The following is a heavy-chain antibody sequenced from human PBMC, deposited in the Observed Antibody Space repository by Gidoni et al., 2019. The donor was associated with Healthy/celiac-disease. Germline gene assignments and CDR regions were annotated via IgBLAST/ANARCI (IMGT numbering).Heavy chain of an antibody. CDR1: GFTFSSYA. V-gene: IGHV3-30-3*01. Sequence: QVQLVESGGGVVQPGRSLRLSCAASGFTFSSYAMHWVRQAPGKGLEWVAVISYDGSNKYYADSVKGRFTISRDNSKNTLYLQMNSLRAEDTAVYYCARDIDGSGSFYYYYGMDVWGQGTTVTVSS. CDR2: ISYDGSNK. CDR3: ARDIDGSGSFYYYYGMDV. D-gene: IGHD3-10*01. J-gene: IGHJ6*02.